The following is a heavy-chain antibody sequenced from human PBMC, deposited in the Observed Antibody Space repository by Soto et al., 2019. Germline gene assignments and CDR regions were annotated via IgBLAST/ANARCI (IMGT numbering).Heavy chain of an antibody. J-gene: IGHJ4*02. CDR2: ISSTTNYI. V-gene: IGHV3-21*06. CDR3: ARESEDLTSNFDY. CDR1: GFTYTRYS. Sequence: PGGSLRLSCAASGFTYTRYSMNWVRQAPGKGLEWVSSISSTTNYIYYGDSMKGRFTISRDNAKNSLYLEMNSLRAEDTAVYYCARESEDLTSNFDYWGQGTLVTVSS.